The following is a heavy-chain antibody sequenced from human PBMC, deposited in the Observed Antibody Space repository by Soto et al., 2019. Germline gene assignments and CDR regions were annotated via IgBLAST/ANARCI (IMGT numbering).Heavy chain of an antibody. CDR2: IKSKTDGGTT. CDR1: GFTFSNAW. J-gene: IGHJ6*03. V-gene: IGHV3-15*01. CDR3: TTDPTPVYGGPYYYYYMDV. Sequence: GGSLRLSCAASGFTFSNAWMSWVRQAPGKGLEWVGRIKSKTDGGTTDYAAPVKGRFTISRDDSKNTLYLQMNSLKTEDTAVYYCTTDPTPVYGGPYYYYYMDVWGKGTTVTVSS. D-gene: IGHD4-17*01.